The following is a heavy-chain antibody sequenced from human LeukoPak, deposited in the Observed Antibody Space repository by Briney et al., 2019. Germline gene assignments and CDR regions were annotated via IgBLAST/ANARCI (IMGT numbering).Heavy chain of an antibody. Sequence: NPGRSLRLSCAASGFTFSDLYMSWIRQAPGKGLEWISYISGSGSDTKYADSVKGRFTISRDNAAKSFYLQMNSLRVDDTAVYYCVRTAGRDGGPNWGQGNLVTVSS. V-gene: IGHV3-11*03. CDR2: ISGSGSDT. D-gene: IGHD5-24*01. J-gene: IGHJ1*01. CDR1: GFTFSDLY. CDR3: VRTAGRDGGPN.